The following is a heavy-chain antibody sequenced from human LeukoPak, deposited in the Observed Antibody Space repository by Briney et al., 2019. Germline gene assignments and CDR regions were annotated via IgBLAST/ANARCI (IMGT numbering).Heavy chain of an antibody. D-gene: IGHD3-10*01. J-gene: IGHJ6*02. Sequence: ASVKVPCKASGYTLTTYGITWVRQAPGQGLEWMGWISGYNGNTNYAQKYQGRVTLTTDTSTNTAYMELRSLKSDDTAVYYCASASITMIRGVIYFYYGVDVWGQGTTVTVSS. CDR2: ISGYNGNT. CDR3: ASASITMIRGVIYFYYGVDV. V-gene: IGHV1-18*01. CDR1: GYTLTTYG.